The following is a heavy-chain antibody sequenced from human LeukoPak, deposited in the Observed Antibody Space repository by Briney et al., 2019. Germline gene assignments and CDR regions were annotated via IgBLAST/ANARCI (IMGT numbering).Heavy chain of an antibody. Sequence: GGSLRLSCAASGFTFSSYWMTWVRQAPGKGLEWVGNIKGDGSEKYYVDSVKGRFTISRDNAKNSLYLQMNSLRAGDTAVYYCARADVDTEGFDIWGQGTMVTVSS. CDR3: ARADVDTEGFDI. V-gene: IGHV3-7*01. CDR1: GFTFSSYW. CDR2: IKGDGSEK. J-gene: IGHJ3*02. D-gene: IGHD5-18*01.